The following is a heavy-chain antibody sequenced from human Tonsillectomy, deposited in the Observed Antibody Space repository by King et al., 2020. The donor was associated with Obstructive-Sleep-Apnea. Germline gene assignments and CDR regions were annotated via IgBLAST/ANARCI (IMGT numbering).Heavy chain of an antibody. Sequence: VQLVESGGGLVQPGGSPRLSCAASGFTFSSYAMSWVRQAPGKGLEWVSAISPIGGSTYYADSVKGRFTISRDNSKNTLYLQMNSLRAEDTAIYYCAKCHVAAAGWCNWFDPWGQGTLVTVSS. CDR3: AKCHVAAAGWCNWFDP. CDR1: GFTFSSYA. J-gene: IGHJ5*01. V-gene: IGHV3-23*04. CDR2: ISPIGGST. D-gene: IGHD6-13*01.